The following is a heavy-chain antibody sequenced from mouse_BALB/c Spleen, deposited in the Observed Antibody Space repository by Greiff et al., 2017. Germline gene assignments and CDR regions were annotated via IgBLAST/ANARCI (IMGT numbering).Heavy chain of an antibody. D-gene: IGHD2-4*01. CDR3: ARERTMITARAMDY. CDR2: INPYNDGT. V-gene: IGHV1-14*01. Sequence: EVKLMESGPELVKPGASVKMSCKASGYTFTSYVMHWVKQKPGQGLEWIGYINPYNDGTKYNEKFKGKATLTSDKSSSTAYMELSSLTSEDSAVYYCARERTMITARAMDYWGQGTSVTVSS. J-gene: IGHJ4*01. CDR1: GYTFTSYV.